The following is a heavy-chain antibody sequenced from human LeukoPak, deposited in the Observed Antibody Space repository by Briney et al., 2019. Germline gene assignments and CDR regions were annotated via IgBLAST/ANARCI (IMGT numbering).Heavy chain of an antibody. V-gene: IGHV4-34*01. D-gene: IGHD6-13*01. CDR3: ARVTGYRIEDYFDY. CDR2: INHSGST. CDR1: GGSFSGYY. J-gene: IGHJ4*02. Sequence: SETLSLTCAVYGGSFSGYYWSWIRQPPGKGLEWIGEINHSGSTNYNPSLKSRVTISVDTSKNQFSLNLTSVTAADTAVYYCARVTGYRIEDYFDYWGQGTLVTVSS.